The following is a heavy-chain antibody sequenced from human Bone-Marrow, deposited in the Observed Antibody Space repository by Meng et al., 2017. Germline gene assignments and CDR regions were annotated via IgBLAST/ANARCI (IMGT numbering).Heavy chain of an antibody. V-gene: IGHV3-53*01. D-gene: IGHD1-1*01. CDR3: ARRRPGKNNWAPFDY. CDR2: IYSGGST. Sequence: GESLKISCAASGFTVSSNYMSWFRRAPGKGLEWVSVIYSGGSTYYADSVKGRFTISRDNSKNTLYLQMNSLRAEDTAVYYCARRRPGKNNWAPFDYWGQGTLVTVSS. CDR1: GFTVSSNY. J-gene: IGHJ4*02.